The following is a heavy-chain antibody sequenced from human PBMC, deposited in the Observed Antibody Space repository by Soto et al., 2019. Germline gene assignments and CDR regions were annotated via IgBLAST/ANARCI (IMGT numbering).Heavy chain of an antibody. CDR3: GRSGYSLMTGLVYSAMDV. CDR1: GDTSSAYV. J-gene: IGHJ6*02. Sequence: QVQLVQSGAEVKKPGSSVNVSCKASGDTSSAYVLTWVRQAPGQGLEWVGSIIPFFGTTNYAQKFQGRVTIIADKSTGTAYMELRSLRSDDTAMYFCGRSGYSLMTGLVYSAMDVWGPGTSITVS. D-gene: IGHD3-9*01. V-gene: IGHV1-69*06. CDR2: IIPFFGTT.